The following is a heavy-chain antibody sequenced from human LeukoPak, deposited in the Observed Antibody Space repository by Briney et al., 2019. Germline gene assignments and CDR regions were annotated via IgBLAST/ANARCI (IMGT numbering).Heavy chain of an antibody. J-gene: IGHJ5*02. CDR2: TSSGSSWI. CDR1: GFTFSDYS. D-gene: IGHD1-1*01. V-gene: IGHV3-21*06. CDR3: ARDAGGRTQREGWFDP. Sequence: GGSLRLSCAASGFTFSDYSMNWVRQAPGKGLEWVASTSSGSSWIYYADSVRGRFTISRDNAKNLLYLQMNSLRVEDAAIYYCARDAGGRTQREGWFDPWGQGALVTVSS.